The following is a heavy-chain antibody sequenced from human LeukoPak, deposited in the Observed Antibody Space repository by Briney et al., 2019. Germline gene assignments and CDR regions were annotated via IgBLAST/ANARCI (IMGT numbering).Heavy chain of an antibody. J-gene: IGHJ4*02. D-gene: IGHD5-12*01. V-gene: IGHV1-2*02. CDR2: INPNSGGT. CDR3: ARDSGYDSSYFDY. CDR1: GYTFTAYY. Sequence: GASVKVSCKASGYTFTAYYMYWVRQAPGQGLEWMGWINPNSGGTNYAQKFQGRVTMTRDTSISTAYMELSRLRSDDTAVYYCARDSGYDSSYFDYWGQGTLVTVSS.